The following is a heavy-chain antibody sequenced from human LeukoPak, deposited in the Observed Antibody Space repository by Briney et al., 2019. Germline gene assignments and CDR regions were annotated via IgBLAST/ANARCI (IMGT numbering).Heavy chain of an antibody. CDR3: ARDSYSSSWYFDY. J-gene: IGHJ4*02. Sequence: PSETLSLTCTVSGGSISSSTSGWGWYWGWIRQPPGKGLEWIGSIYYSGSTYYNPSLKGRVTISVDKSKNQFSLKLSSVTAADTAVYYCARDSYSSSWYFDYWGQGTLVTVSS. CDR2: IYYSGST. CDR1: GGSISSSTSGWGWY. D-gene: IGHD6-13*01. V-gene: IGHV4-39*07.